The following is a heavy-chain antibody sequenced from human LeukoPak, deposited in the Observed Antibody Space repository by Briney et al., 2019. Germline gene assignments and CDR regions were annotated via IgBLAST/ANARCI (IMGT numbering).Heavy chain of an antibody. D-gene: IGHD3-10*01. J-gene: IGHJ4*02. CDR2: ISGRGGSTYYGSGSST. Sequence: AGGSLRLACAASGFSFSIYAMSWVRQAPGKGLEWVSVISGRGGSTYYGSGSSTYYADSVKGRFTLSRDNTKNTLYLQMNSLRVEDTAVYYCAKQPMARGVPSPNFDYWSQGTLVTVSS. CDR3: AKQPMARGVPSPNFDY. V-gene: IGHV3-23*01. CDR1: GFSFSIYA.